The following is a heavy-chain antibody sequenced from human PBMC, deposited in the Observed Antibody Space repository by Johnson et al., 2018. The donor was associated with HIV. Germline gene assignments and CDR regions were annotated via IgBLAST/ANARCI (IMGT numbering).Heavy chain of an antibody. CDR3: AKVAVATAAGGVALDI. CDR1: GFTFSSYA. CDR2: IKQDGSEK. J-gene: IGHJ3*02. D-gene: IGHD6-13*01. V-gene: IGHV3-7*01. Sequence: EVQLVESGGGVVQPGRSLRLSCAASGFTFSSYAMHWVRQAPGKGLEWVANIKQDGSEKYYVDSVKGRFTISRDNSNNILYLQMNSLRVEDTAVYYCAKVAVATAAGGVALDIWGPGTMVTVS.